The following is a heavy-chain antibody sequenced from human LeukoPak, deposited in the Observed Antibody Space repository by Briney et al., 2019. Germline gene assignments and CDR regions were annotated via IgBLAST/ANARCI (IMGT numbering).Heavy chain of an antibody. Sequence: YPSETLSLTCTVSGGSISSSSYYWGWIRQPPGKGLEWIGSIYYSGSTYYNPSLKSRVTISVDTSKNQFSLKLSSVTAADTAVYYCASRTSGYRLYDAFDIWGQGTMVTVSS. CDR3: ASRTSGYRLYDAFDI. CDR1: GGSISSSSYY. J-gene: IGHJ3*02. D-gene: IGHD3-22*01. V-gene: IGHV4-39*01. CDR2: IYYSGST.